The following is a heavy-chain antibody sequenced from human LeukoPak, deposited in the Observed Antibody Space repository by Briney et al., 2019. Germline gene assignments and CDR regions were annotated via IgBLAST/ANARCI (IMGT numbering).Heavy chain of an antibody. J-gene: IGHJ5*02. CDR1: GFTFSSYS. V-gene: IGHV3-21*01. CDR2: ISSSSSYI. CDR3: ARDLLYYDSSGLQPA. Sequence: GGSLRLSCAASGFTFSSYSMNWVRQAPGKGLEWVSSISSSSSYIYYADSVKGRFTISRDNAKNSLYLQINSLRAEDTAVYYCARDLLYYDSSGLQPAWGQGTLVTVSS. D-gene: IGHD3-22*01.